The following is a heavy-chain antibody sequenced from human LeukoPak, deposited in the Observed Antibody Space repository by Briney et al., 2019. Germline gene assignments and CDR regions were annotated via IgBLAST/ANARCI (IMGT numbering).Heavy chain of an antibody. Sequence: GGSLRLSCAPSGFTLDEYAMIGVRHAPGKGLEWVAGMNWNGGHSGYADSVKGRFAVSRDNAKNSLYLQMNSLRAEDTALYYCARENGDYWGQGTLVTVSS. J-gene: IGHJ4*02. CDR1: GFTLDEYA. CDR2: MNWNGGHS. V-gene: IGHV3-20*04. D-gene: IGHD2-8*01. CDR3: ARENGDY.